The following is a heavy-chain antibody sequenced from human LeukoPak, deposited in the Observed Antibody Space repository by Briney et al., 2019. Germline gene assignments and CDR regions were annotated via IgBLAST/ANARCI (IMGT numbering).Heavy chain of an antibody. CDR2: FDPEDGET. V-gene: IGHV1-24*01. J-gene: IGHJ2*01. CDR3: ATSGYGFGDRYFDL. D-gene: IGHD3-10*01. CDR1: GYTPNEIS. Sequence: EASVKVSCKVSGYTPNEISMHWVRQAPGKGLEWMGGFDPEDGETIYAQKFQGRVTMTEDTSTDTAYMELSSLRSEDTAVYYCATSGYGFGDRYFDLWGRGTLVTVSS.